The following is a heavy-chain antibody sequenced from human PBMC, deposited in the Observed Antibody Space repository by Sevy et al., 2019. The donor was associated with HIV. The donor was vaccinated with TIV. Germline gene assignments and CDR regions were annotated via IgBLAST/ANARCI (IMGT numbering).Heavy chain of an antibody. J-gene: IGHJ4*01. V-gene: IGHV3-23*01. CDR2: MSGRGDSR. D-gene: IGHD3-3*01. CDR3: AKDVPDQSWYDDFWCGSPCFDY. Sequence: GGSLRLSCVGSGFRFGSQAMSWVRQAPGKGLEWVSGMSGRGDSRGYAHSVKGRFTISRDNSKNTGYLQMNSLPAEDTALYYCAKDVPDQSWYDDFWCGSPCFDYWGRGFLVTVSS. CDR1: GFRFGSQA.